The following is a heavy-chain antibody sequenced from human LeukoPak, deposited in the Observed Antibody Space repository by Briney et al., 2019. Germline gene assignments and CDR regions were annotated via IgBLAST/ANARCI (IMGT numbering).Heavy chain of an antibody. CDR1: GFTFSSYG. Sequence: GGSLRLSCAASGFTFSSYGIHWVRQAPGKGLEWVAFIRYDGSDKYYADSVKGRFTISRDNSKNTLYLQMNNLRADDTAVYYCAKDRSTYNDILTGYYTGYFQHWGQGTLVTVSS. J-gene: IGHJ1*01. CDR2: IRYDGSDK. CDR3: AKDRSTYNDILTGYYTGYFQH. D-gene: IGHD3-9*01. V-gene: IGHV3-30*02.